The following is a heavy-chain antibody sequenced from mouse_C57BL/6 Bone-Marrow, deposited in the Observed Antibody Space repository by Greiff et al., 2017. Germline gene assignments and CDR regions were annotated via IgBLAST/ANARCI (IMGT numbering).Heavy chain of an antibody. V-gene: IGHV5-4*01. J-gene: IGHJ4*01. CDR2: ISDGGSYT. Sequence: EVQVVESGGGLVKPGGSLKLSCAASGFTFSSYAMSWVRQTPEQRLEWVATISDGGSYTYYPDNVKGRFTISRDNAKNNLYLQMSHLKSEDTAMYYCAREWGLTSYAMDYWGQGTSVTVSS. CDR1: GFTFSSYA. D-gene: IGHD4-1*01. CDR3: AREWGLTSYAMDY.